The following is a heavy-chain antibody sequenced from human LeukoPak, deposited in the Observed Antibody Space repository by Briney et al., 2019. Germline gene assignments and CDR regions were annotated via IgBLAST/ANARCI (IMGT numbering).Heavy chain of an antibody. J-gene: IGHJ4*02. Sequence: SETLSLTRTVSGGSPTRYYWSSIREPPRKGLEWIGYIYYSGSTNYNPSPKSRVTISVDTSKNQFSLKLSSVTAADTAVYYCARGNKDYYYGSGSYRFDYWGQGTLVTVSS. V-gene: IGHV4-59*01. CDR3: ARGNKDYYYGSGSYRFDY. CDR2: IYYSGST. D-gene: IGHD3-10*01. CDR1: GGSPTRYY.